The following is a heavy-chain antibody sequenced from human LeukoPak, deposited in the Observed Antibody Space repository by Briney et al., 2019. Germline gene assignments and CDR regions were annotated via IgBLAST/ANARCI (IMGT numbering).Heavy chain of an antibody. D-gene: IGHD4-17*01. CDR2: IRSKAYGGTT. CDR1: GFTFSSYG. Sequence: GGSLRLSCAASGFTFSSYGMHWVRQAPGKGLEWVGFIRSKAYGGTTEYAASVKGRFTISRDDSKSIAYLQMNSLKTEDTAVYYCTRGRAVTIHYFDYWGQGTLVTVSS. J-gene: IGHJ4*02. CDR3: TRGRAVTIHYFDY. V-gene: IGHV3-49*04.